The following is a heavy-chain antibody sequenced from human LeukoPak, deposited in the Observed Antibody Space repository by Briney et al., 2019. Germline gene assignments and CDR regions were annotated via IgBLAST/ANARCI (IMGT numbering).Heavy chain of an antibody. V-gene: IGHV4-59*08. Sequence: PSETLSLTCTVSGGSISSYYWSWIRQPPGKGLEWIGEINQSGSINYNPSLKSRVTISLDESKNQFSLKLSSVTAADTAVYYCARHSMMGATVWEIDYWGQGTLVTVSS. J-gene: IGHJ4*02. CDR1: GGSISSYY. D-gene: IGHD1-26*01. CDR3: ARHSMMGATVWEIDY. CDR2: INQSGSI.